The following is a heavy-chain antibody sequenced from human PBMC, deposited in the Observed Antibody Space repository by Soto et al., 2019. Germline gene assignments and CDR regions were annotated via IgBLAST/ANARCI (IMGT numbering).Heavy chain of an antibody. Sequence: SLRLSCAASGFAFSSYAMHWVRQAPGKGLEWVAVISYDGSNKYYADSVKGRFTISRDNSKNTLYLQVNSLRAEDTAVYYCARGIEGWYQGRYYYGMDVWGQGTTVTVSS. CDR1: GFAFSSYA. V-gene: IGHV3-30-3*01. J-gene: IGHJ6*02. D-gene: IGHD6-19*01. CDR2: ISYDGSNK. CDR3: ARGIEGWYQGRYYYGMDV.